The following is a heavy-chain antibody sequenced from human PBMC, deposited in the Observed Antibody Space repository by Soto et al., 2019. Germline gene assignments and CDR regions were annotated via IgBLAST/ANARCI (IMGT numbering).Heavy chain of an antibody. CDR3: ARRWGTSFDF. J-gene: IGHJ4*02. D-gene: IGHD7-27*01. Sequence: SETLSLTCTVSGGSISSYYWSWIRQPPGKGLEWIGYIYYSGSTNYNPSLKSRVTMSVDTSKNQFSLKVSSVTAADTAVYYCARRWGTSFDFWGQGTLVTVSS. CDR2: IYYSGST. V-gene: IGHV4-59*01. CDR1: GGSISSYY.